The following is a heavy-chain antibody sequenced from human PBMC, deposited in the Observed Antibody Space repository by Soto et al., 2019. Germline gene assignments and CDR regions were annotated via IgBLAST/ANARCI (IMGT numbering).Heavy chain of an antibody. Sequence: GASVKVSCKASGGTFSSYTISWVRQAPGQGLEWMGRIIPILGIANYAQKFQGRVTITADKSTSTAYMELSSLRSEDTAVYYCASRRSGELYMDVWGKGTTGTVSS. V-gene: IGHV1-69*02. J-gene: IGHJ6*03. CDR1: GGTFSSYT. CDR2: IIPILGIA. CDR3: ASRRSGELYMDV. D-gene: IGHD2-15*01.